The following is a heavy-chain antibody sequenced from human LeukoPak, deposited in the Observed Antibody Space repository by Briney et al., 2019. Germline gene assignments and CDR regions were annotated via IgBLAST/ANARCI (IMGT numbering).Heavy chain of an antibody. J-gene: IGHJ3*02. CDR2: IYYSGST. CDR3: ARDLRDYYDSSGFGFDI. D-gene: IGHD3-22*01. V-gene: IGHV4-59*12. Sequence: SETLSLTCTVSGGSISSYYWSWIRQPPGKGLEWIGYIYYSGSTNYNPSLKSRVTISVDTSKNQFSLKLSSVTAADTAVYYCARDLRDYYDSSGFGFDIWGQGTMVTVSS. CDR1: GGSISSYY.